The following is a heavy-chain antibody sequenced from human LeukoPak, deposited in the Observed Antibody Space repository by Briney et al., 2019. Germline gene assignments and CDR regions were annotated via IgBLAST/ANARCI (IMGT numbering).Heavy chain of an antibody. V-gene: IGHV4-4*07. J-gene: IGHJ6*03. D-gene: IGHD3-10*01. CDR1: GGSISSYF. Sequence: SETLSLTCTVSGGSISSYFWSWIWQPAGKGLEWIGRIYTSGSTNYNPSLKSRVTMSVAASTNQFYLKLSSVPAADTAVYYCARGGITMVRGVIGYYYYMDVWGKGTTVTVSS. CDR2: IYTSGST. CDR3: ARGGITMVRGVIGYYYYMDV.